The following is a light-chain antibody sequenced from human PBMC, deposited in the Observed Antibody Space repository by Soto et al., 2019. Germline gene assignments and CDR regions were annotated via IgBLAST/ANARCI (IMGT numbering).Light chain of an antibody. Sequence: QSALTQPPSASGSPGQSVTISCTGTSSDVGDYDYVSWYQHHPGKAPKLMIYEVSKRPSGVPARFSGSKYGNTAPLTVSGLQAEDEADYYCSSYAGSNDYVFGTGTKVTVL. J-gene: IGLJ1*01. CDR1: SSDVGDYDY. CDR2: EVS. V-gene: IGLV2-8*01. CDR3: SSYAGSNDYV.